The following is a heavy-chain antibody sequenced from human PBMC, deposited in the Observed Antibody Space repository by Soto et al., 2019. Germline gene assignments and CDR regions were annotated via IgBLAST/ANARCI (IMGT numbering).Heavy chain of an antibody. Sequence: GSGPTLVNPTQTLTLTCTFSGFSLSTSGVGVGWIRQPPGKALEWLALIYWDDDKRYSPSLKSRLTITKDTSKNQVVLTMTNMDPVDTATSYCAHRRKVLYGDYSYWYFDLWGRGTLVTVSS. CDR2: IYWDDDK. CDR3: AHRRKVLYGDYSYWYFDL. D-gene: IGHD4-17*01. V-gene: IGHV2-5*02. CDR1: GFSLSTSGVG. J-gene: IGHJ2*01.